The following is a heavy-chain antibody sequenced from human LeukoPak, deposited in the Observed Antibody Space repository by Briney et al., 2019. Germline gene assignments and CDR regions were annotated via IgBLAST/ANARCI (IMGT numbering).Heavy chain of an antibody. CDR2: IYSGGST. J-gene: IGHJ4*02. CDR1: GFTVSSNY. D-gene: IGHD6-19*01. Sequence: GGSLRLSCAASGFTVSSNYMSWVRQAPGKGLEWVSVIYSGGSTYYGDSVKGRFTISRDNSKNTLYLQMNSLRAEDTAVYYCARGLKYSTGWYYFDYWGQGTPVTVSS. CDR3: ARGLKYSTGWYYFDY. V-gene: IGHV3-53*01.